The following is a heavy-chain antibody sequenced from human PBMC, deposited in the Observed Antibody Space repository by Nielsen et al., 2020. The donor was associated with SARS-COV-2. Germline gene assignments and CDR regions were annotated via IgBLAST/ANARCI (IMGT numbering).Heavy chain of an antibody. CDR2: IYFSGST. V-gene: IGHV4-39*01. CDR1: GGSISSSTFY. CDR3: ASRGPTNGNYVGGDY. D-gene: IGHD1-7*01. Sequence: SETLSLTCIVSGGSISSSTFYWGWIRQPPGKGLEWIGNIYFSGSTYFNPSLKSRVAISVDTSKNEFSLKLTSVTAADTAIYYCASRGPTNGNYVGGDYLGQGTLVTVSS. J-gene: IGHJ4*02.